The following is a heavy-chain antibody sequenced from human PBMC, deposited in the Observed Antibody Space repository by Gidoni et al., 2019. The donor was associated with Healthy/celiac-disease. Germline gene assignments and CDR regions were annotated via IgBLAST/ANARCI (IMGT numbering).Heavy chain of an antibody. CDR1: VFSLSTSGMC. CDR2: IDWDDDK. V-gene: IGHV2-70*01. CDR3: ARLYHPGNAFDI. D-gene: IGHD3-10*01. Sequence: QVTLRESVPALVKPTQTLTLTCTFSVFSLSTSGMCVSWIRQPPGKALEWLALIDWDDDKYYSTSLKTRLTISKDTSKNQVVLTMTNMDPVDTATYYCARLYHPGNAFDIWGQGTMVTVSS. J-gene: IGHJ3*02.